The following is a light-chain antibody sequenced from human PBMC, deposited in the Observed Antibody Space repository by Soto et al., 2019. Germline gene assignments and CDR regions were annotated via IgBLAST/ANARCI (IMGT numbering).Light chain of an antibody. CDR1: SSNIGGTNY. CDR3: AAWDDSLSSPV. J-gene: IGLJ2*01. Sequence: QSVLTQPPSASGTPGQRVFISCSGSSSNIGGTNYAYWYQQLPGAAPKLLMHSNNLRPSGVPERISGSKSGTSASLAISGLRSEDEAVYYCAAWDDSLSSPVFGGGTKLTVL. V-gene: IGLV1-47*02. CDR2: SNN.